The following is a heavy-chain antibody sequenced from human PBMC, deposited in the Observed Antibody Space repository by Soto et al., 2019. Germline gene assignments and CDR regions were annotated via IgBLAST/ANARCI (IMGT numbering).Heavy chain of an antibody. Sequence: GASVKVSCKASGYTFTRYDINWVRQATGQGLEWMGWMNPNSGNTGYAQKFQGRVTMTRNTSISTAYMELSSLRSEDTAVYYCARARIDYDFWSGYYPNYYYYYMDVWGKGTTVTVSS. CDR1: GYTFTRYD. J-gene: IGHJ6*03. D-gene: IGHD3-3*01. CDR2: MNPNSGNT. V-gene: IGHV1-8*01. CDR3: ARARIDYDFWSGYYPNYYYYYMDV.